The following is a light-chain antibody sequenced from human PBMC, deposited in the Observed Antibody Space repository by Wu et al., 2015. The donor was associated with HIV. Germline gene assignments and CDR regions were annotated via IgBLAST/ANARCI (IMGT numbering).Light chain of an antibody. Sequence: DIQLTQSPPFLSASVGAGVTLTCRASQAIDNYLAWYQHKPGKAPQLLIYAASTLHSGVASTFSGSGSGTEFTLMINKLQPEDVATYYCQQFKTFPHTFGPGTKLEV. V-gene: IGKV1-9*01. CDR1: QAIDNY. CDR2: AAS. CDR3: QQFKTFPHT. J-gene: IGKJ2*01.